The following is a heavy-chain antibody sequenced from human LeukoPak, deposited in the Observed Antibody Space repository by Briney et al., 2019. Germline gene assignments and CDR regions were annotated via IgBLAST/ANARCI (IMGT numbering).Heavy chain of an antibody. CDR2: IDHSGST. Sequence: SETLSLTCAVYGASFSGHYWSWIRQPPGKGLEWIGEIDHSGSTTYNPSLKSRVTISGDTSKNQFSLNLSSMTAADTAVYFCARVTYSDYLTRGMGMDVWGQGTMVTVSS. J-gene: IGHJ6*02. D-gene: IGHD5-12*01. CDR3: ARVTYSDYLTRGMGMDV. CDR1: GASFSGHY. V-gene: IGHV4-34*01.